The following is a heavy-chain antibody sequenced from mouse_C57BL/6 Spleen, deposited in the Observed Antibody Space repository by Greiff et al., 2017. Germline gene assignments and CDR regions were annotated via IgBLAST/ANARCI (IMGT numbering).Heavy chain of an antibody. J-gene: IGHJ1*03. CDR2: IDPSDSET. V-gene: IGHV1-52*01. Sequence: QVQLQQPGAELVRPGSSLKLSCKASGYTFPSSWMHWVKQRPIQGLERIGNIDPSDSETNYNQKFKDKATLTGDKSSSTAYMQLSSLTSGDSAVDYCARDDGYHWYFDVRGIGTTFTVSS. CDR1: GYTFPSSW. CDR3: ARDDGYHWYFDV. D-gene: IGHD2-3*01.